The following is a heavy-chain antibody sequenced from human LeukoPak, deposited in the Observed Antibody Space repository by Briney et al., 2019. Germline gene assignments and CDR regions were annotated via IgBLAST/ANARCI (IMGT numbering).Heavy chain of an antibody. D-gene: IGHD2-2*01. Sequence: SETLSLTCAVYGGSFSGYYWSWIRQPPGRGLEWIGEINHSGSTNYNPSLKSRVTISVDTSKNQFSRKLSSMTAADTAVYYCARVVVAPSYRYYYYGMDVWGQGTTVTVSS. V-gene: IGHV4-34*01. CDR1: GGSFSGYY. J-gene: IGHJ6*02. CDR2: INHSGST. CDR3: ARVVVAPSYRYYYYGMDV.